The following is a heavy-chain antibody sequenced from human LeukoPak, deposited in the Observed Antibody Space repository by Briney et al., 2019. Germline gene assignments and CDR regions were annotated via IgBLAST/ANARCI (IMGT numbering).Heavy chain of an antibody. Sequence: GALRLSCAASGFTVSSNYMSWVRQAPGKGQEWVSYISSSSSTIYYADSVKGRFTISRDNAKNSLYLQMNSLRAEDTAVYYCARDNGTGYSSSWYQHWGQGTLVTVSS. J-gene: IGHJ1*01. CDR3: ARDNGTGYSSSWYQH. V-gene: IGHV3-48*04. CDR1: GFTVSSNY. D-gene: IGHD6-13*01. CDR2: ISSSSSTI.